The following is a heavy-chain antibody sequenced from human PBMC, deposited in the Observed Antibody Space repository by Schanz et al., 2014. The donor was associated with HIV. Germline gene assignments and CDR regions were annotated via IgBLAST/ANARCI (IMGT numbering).Heavy chain of an antibody. CDR1: GYSFTGYY. CDR3: ARNQYQMLPFDF. J-gene: IGHJ4*02. CDR2: INPTNGKT. V-gene: IGHV1-2*02. D-gene: IGHD2-15*01. Sequence: QVQLVQSGAEVEKPGASAKVSCKASGYSFTGYYIHWVRQAPGQGLEWMGWINPTNGKTFYTQKFRGRVTMTRDTSVNTASMEVSRLMSDDTAVYYCARNQYQMLPFDFWGQGTLVTVS.